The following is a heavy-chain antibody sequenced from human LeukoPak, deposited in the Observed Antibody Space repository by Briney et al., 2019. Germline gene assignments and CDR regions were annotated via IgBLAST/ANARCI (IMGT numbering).Heavy chain of an antibody. J-gene: IGHJ3*02. D-gene: IGHD3-22*01. CDR3: ARDHDSSSGDAFDI. CDR1: GFTFSNYA. CDR2: ISGSDGTT. Sequence: GGSLRLSCAASGFTFSNYAMSWVRQAPGKGLEWVSGISGSDGTTYYADSVKGRFTISRDNSKNTLYLQMNSLRAEDTAVYYCARDHDSSSGDAFDIWGQGTMVTVSS. V-gene: IGHV3-23*01.